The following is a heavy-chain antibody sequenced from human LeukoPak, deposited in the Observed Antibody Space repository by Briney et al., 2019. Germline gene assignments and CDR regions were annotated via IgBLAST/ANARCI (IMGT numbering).Heavy chain of an antibody. CDR3: AKDYYDSSGYGHFDY. J-gene: IGHJ4*02. CDR1: GFTFSSYA. D-gene: IGHD3-22*01. V-gene: IGHV3-23*01. Sequence: GGSLRLSCAASGFTFSSYAMSWVRQAPGKGLEWVSAISGSGGSTYYADSVKGRFTISRDNSKNTLYLQMNSLRAEDTAVYYCAKDYYDSSGYGHFDYWGQGTLVTVSS. CDR2: ISGSGGST.